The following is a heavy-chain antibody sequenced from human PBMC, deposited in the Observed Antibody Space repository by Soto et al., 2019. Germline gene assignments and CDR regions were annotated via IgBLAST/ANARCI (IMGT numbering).Heavy chain of an antibody. J-gene: IGHJ5*02. Sequence: GGSLRLSCSAAGFTVSSNYMSWVRQAPGKGLEWVSVIYSGGSTYYADSVKGRFTISRDNSKNTLYLQMNSLRAEDTAVYYCASGSNYCWFEPWGQGTLVTVSS. V-gene: IGHV3-66*01. CDR2: IYSGGST. D-gene: IGHD4-4*01. CDR1: GFTVSSNY. CDR3: ASGSNYCWFEP.